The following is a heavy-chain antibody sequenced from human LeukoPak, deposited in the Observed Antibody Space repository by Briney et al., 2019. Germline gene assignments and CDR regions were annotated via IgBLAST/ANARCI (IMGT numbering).Heavy chain of an antibody. V-gene: IGHV1-2*06. J-gene: IGHJ6*02. D-gene: IGHD3-3*01. Sequence: ASVKVSCKASGYTFTGYYMHWVRQAPGQGLEWMGRINPNSGGTNYAQKFQGRVTMTRDTSISTAYMELSRLRSDDTAVYYCAEKFWSGAQEYYYGVDVWGQGTTVTVSS. CDR3: AEKFWSGAQEYYYGVDV. CDR1: GYTFTGYY. CDR2: INPNSGGT.